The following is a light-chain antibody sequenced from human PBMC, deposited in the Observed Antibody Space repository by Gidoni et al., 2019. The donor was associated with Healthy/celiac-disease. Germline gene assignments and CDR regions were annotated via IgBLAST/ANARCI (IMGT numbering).Light chain of an antibody. CDR2: KAS. CDR3: QQSGA. CDR1: QSISSW. Sequence: DIQMTQSPSTLSASVGDRVTITCRASQSISSWLAWYQQKPGKAPKLLIYKASFLDSGVPTRFSGSGSGTKFTLTIRSLQPDDFATYYCQQSGAFXQXTKVEIK. J-gene: IGKJ1*01. V-gene: IGKV1-5*03.